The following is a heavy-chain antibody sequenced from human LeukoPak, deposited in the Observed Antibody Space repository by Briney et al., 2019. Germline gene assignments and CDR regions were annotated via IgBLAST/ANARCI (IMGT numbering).Heavy chain of an antibody. CDR2: INHSGST. Sequence: SETLSLTCAVYGGSFSGYYWSWIRQPPGKGLEWIGEINHSGSTNYNPSLKSRVTISVDTSKNQSSLKLSSVTAADTAVYYCARGPCHWFDPWGQGTLVTVSS. J-gene: IGHJ5*02. V-gene: IGHV4-34*01. CDR1: GGSFSGYY. CDR3: ARGPCHWFDP.